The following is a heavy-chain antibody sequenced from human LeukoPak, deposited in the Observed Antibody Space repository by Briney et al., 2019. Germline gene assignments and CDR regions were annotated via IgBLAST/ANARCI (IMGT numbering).Heavy chain of an antibody. CDR3: ARGVEDNWNYLNYFDY. CDR2: IYYDGSI. J-gene: IGHJ4*02. CDR1: GDSINSSPYY. V-gene: IGHV4-39*07. D-gene: IGHD1-7*01. Sequence: SETLSLTCTVSGDSINSSPYYWGWIRQPPGKGLEWIGSIYYDGSIHSNPSLKRRVTISVDTSKNQFSLKLSSVTAADTAVYYCARGVEDNWNYLNYFDYWGQGTLVTVSS.